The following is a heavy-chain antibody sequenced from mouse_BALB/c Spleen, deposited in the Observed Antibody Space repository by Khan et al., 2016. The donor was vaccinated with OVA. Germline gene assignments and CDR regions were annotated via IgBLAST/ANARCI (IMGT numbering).Heavy chain of an antibody. CDR1: GYTFTSYT. CDR2: INPSNGYT. V-gene: IGHV1-4*01. CDR3: VRDGAYHRNDGWFAY. D-gene: IGHD2-14*01. Sequence: QVQLQQSGAELARPGASVKMSCKASGYTFTSYTIHWIKERPGQGLEWIGYINPSNGYTNYNQKFKDKATLTTDKSSTTAYLHLSSLTSDDSAVYNCVRDGAYHRNDGWFAYWGQGTLVTVSA. J-gene: IGHJ3*01.